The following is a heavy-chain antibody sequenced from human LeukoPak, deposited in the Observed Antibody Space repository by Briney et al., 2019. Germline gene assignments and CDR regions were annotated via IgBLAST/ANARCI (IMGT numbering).Heavy chain of an antibody. CDR2: ISSSSSYI. V-gene: IGHV3-21*01. Sequence: PGGPLRLSCAHSGITFPSFSTKWVRRAPGKGLGWVSSISSSSSYIYYPDSVKGQFTISRDNAKNSLYLQMNSLRAEDTAVYYCARDLPNSSGWYGYWGQGTLVTVSS. J-gene: IGHJ4*02. CDR3: ARDLPNSSGWYGY. D-gene: IGHD6-19*01. CDR1: GITFPSFS.